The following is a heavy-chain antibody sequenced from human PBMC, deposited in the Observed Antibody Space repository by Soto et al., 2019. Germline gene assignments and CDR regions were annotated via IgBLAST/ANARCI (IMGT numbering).Heavy chain of an antibody. D-gene: IGHD2-15*01. J-gene: IGHJ3*02. V-gene: IGHV3-30-3*01. CDR2: ISYDGSNK. Sequence: GSLRLSCVASGFTFSNYAMHWVRQAPGKGLEWVAVISYDGSNKYYADSVKGRFNISRDNSKNTLYLQKNSLRAEDTAVYYCARGPQRWWLAFDIWGKGKMVTVXS. CDR3: ARGPQRWWLAFDI. CDR1: GFTFSNYA.